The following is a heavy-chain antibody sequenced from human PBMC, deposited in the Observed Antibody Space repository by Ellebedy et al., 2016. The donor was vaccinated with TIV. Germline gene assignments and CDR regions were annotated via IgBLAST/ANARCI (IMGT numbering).Heavy chain of an antibody. CDR1: AFAFSYYG. CDR3: ANKAGVTTGDWFDP. V-gene: IGHV3-33*06. D-gene: IGHD1-26*01. J-gene: IGHJ5*02. CDR2: MRSDETTA. Sequence: GESLKISXAASAFAFSYYGMHWVRQAPGKGLEWVAAMRSDETTAYYADSVKGRFTVSRDNSKNTLYLQMSSLRGDDTAIYYCANKAGVTTGDWFDPWGQGTLVIVSS.